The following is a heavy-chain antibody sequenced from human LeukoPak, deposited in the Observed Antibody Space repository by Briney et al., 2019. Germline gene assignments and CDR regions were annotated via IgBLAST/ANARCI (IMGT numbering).Heavy chain of an antibody. CDR2: IKQDGTEK. V-gene: IGHV3-7*01. CDR1: GFTFTTYW. CDR3: ARMNLPTNFKGYYYYYMDV. J-gene: IGHJ6*03. Sequence: PGDSLRLSCEASGFTFTTYWLGWVRQPPGKGLEWVANIKQDGTEKYYVDSVKGRFTISRDNAKNSLYLQMNSLRAEDTAVYYCARMNLPTNFKGYYYYYMDVWGKGTTVTVSS. D-gene: IGHD5-12*01.